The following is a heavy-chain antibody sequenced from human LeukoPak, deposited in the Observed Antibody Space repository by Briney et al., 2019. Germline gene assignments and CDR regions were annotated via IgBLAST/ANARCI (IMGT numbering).Heavy chain of an antibody. J-gene: IGHJ6*03. CDR3: AREGPATDYYYYYMDV. CDR1: GYTFTGYY. V-gene: IGHV1-2*06. D-gene: IGHD1-26*01. CDR2: MNPNSGGT. Sequence: GASVKVSCKASGYTFTGYYMHWVRQAPGQGLEWMGRMNPNSGGTNYAQKFQGRVTMTRDTSISTAYMELSRLRSDDTAVYYCAREGPATDYYYYYMDVWGKGTTVTVSS.